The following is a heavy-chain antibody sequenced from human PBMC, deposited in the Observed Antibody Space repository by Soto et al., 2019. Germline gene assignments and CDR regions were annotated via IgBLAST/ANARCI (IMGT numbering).Heavy chain of an antibody. CDR3: AREPAAKYYYGMDV. Sequence: QPGGSLRLSCAASGFTFSSYGMHWVRQAPGKGLEWVAVIWYDGSNKYYADSVKGRFTISRDNSKNTLYLQMNSLRAEDTAVYYCAREPAAKYYYGMDVWGQGTKVTVSS. D-gene: IGHD2-2*01. CDR2: IWYDGSNK. CDR1: GFTFSSYG. J-gene: IGHJ6*02. V-gene: IGHV3-33*01.